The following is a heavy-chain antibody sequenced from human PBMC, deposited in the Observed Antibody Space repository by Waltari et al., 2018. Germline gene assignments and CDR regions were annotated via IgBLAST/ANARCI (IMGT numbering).Heavy chain of an antibody. J-gene: IGHJ6*03. CDR1: GGSLSSGRYS. D-gene: IGHD4-4*01. V-gene: IGHV4-61*02. Sequence: QVQLQESGPGLVKPSQTLSLTCTVSGGSLSSGRYSWSWIRPPAGKGLEWIGRIYTSGSTNYNPSLKSRVTISVDTSKNQFSLKLSSVTAADTAVYYCARTVKSHYYYYYMDVWGKGTTVTVSS. CDR3: ARTVKSHYYYYYMDV. CDR2: IYTSGST.